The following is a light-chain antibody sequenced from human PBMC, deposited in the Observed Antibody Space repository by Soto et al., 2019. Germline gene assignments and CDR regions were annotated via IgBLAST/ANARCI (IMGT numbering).Light chain of an antibody. CDR3: SSYTSSSTEV. Sequence: QSVLTQPASVSGSPGQSITISCTGTSSDVGGYNYVSWYQQHPGKAPKLMIYEVSNRPSGVSNRFSGSKSGNTASLTISGLQAEDEAEYYCSSYTSSSTEVFGTGTKLTV. CDR1: SSDVGGYNY. J-gene: IGLJ1*01. CDR2: EVS. V-gene: IGLV2-14*01.